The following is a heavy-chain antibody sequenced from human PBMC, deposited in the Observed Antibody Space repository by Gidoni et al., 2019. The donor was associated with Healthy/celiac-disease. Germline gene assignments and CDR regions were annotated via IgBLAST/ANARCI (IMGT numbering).Heavy chain of an antibody. CDR1: GFPFSSYA. Sequence: EVQLLESGGGLVQPGGSLRLHGEASGFPFSSYAMSWVRQDPGKGLEWFSAISGSGGSTYYADSVKGRFTISRDNSKNTLYLQMNSLRAEDTAVYYCAKDVAESPYYFDYWGQGTLVTVSS. V-gene: IGHV3-23*01. D-gene: IGHD3-10*01. J-gene: IGHJ4*02. CDR3: AKDVAESPYYFDY. CDR2: ISGSGGST.